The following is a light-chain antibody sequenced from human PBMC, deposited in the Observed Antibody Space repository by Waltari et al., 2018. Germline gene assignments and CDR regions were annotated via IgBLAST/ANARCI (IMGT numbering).Light chain of an antibody. V-gene: IGKV3-11*01. CDR1: QSVSSY. J-gene: IGKJ4*01. CDR3: QQRYNWLT. CDR2: DAS. Sequence: EIVLTQSPATLSLSPGERATLSCRASQSVSSYLAWYQQKPGQAPRLLIYDASNTATGIPARFSASGSGTDFTLTISSLEPEDFAIYYCQQRYNWLTFGGGTRVEI.